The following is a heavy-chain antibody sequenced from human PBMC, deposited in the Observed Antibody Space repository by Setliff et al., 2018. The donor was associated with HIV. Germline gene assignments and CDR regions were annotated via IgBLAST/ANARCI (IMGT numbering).Heavy chain of an antibody. CDR3: AKANPYSSGWAGFDS. Sequence: GGSLRLSCAASGFTFSSYAMSWVRQAPGKGLEWVSVISGSAGSTYYADSVKGRFTISRDNSEDTLYVQMNSLRVDDTAVYYCAKANPYSSGWAGFDSWGQGTLVTVS. J-gene: IGHJ4*02. V-gene: IGHV3-23*01. CDR2: ISGSAGST. CDR1: GFTFSSYA. D-gene: IGHD6-19*01.